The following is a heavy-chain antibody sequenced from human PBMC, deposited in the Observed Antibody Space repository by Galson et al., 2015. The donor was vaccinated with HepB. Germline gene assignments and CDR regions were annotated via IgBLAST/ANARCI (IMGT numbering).Heavy chain of an antibody. CDR3: ARHMNYGSGSHPLGYYYYYMDV. V-gene: IGHV5-51*01. CDR2: IYPGDSDT. J-gene: IGHJ6*03. D-gene: IGHD3-10*01. Sequence: QSGAEVKKPGESLMISCKGSGYSFTSYWIGWVRQMPGKGLEWMGIIYPGDSDTRYSPSFQGQVTISADKSISTAYLQWSSLKASDTAMYYCARHMNYGSGSHPLGYYYYYMDVWGKGTTVTVSS. CDR1: GYSFTSYW.